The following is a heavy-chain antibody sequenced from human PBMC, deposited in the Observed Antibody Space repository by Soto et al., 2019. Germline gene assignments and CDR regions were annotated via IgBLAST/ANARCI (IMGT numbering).Heavy chain of an antibody. J-gene: IGHJ4*02. CDR1: GATFGSYP. D-gene: IGHD2-2*01. Sequence: QGRLVQSGAEVKKPGSSVKVSGKASGATFGSYPISWVRQALGQGLEWMGGIIPIFGTANYAQKFQGRVTITADESTSTAYMDLSSLRSEDTAVYYCARGVVPAANEEYYFDYWGQGTLVTVSS. CDR3: ARGVVPAANEEYYFDY. V-gene: IGHV1-69*01. CDR2: IIPIFGTA.